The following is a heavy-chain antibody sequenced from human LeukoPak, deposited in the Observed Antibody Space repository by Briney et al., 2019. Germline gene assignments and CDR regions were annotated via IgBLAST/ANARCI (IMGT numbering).Heavy chain of an antibody. CDR3: ARLHPDLAPYCSSTSCYSYYYYGMDV. CDR1: GYTFTSYG. V-gene: IGHV1-18*01. D-gene: IGHD2-2*01. CDR2: ISAYNGNT. J-gene: IGHJ6*02. Sequence: GASVKVSCKASGYTFTSYGISWVRQAPGQGLEWMGWISAYNGNTNYAQKLQGRVTMTTDISTSTAYMELRSLRSDDTAVYYCARLHPDLAPYCSSTSCYSYYYYGMDVWGQGTTVTVSS.